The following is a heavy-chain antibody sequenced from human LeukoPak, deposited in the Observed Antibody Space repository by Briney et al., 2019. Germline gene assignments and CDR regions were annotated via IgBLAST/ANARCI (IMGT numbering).Heavy chain of an antibody. Sequence: PGGSLRLSCAASGFTFSSYWMHWVRQAPGKGLVWVSRINSDGSSTSYADSVKGRFTISRDSAKNTLYLQMNSLRAEDTAVYYCARRGSYYYDSSRRYYYYMDVWGKGTTVTVSS. CDR3: ARRGSYYYDSSRRYYYYMDV. D-gene: IGHD3-22*01. CDR1: GFTFSSYW. J-gene: IGHJ6*03. V-gene: IGHV3-74*01. CDR2: INSDGSST.